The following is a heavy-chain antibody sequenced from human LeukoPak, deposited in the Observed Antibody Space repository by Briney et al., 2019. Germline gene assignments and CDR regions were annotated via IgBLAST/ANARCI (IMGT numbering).Heavy chain of an antibody. Sequence: SVKVSCKASGGTFSNYGISWVRQAPGQGLECMGGIIPIFGKANYAQKFQGRVTITADKSTSTAYMELSSLRSEDTAVYYCAASYVYPIGYYYYYMDVWGKGTTVTVSS. D-gene: IGHD1-14*01. CDR2: IIPIFGKA. V-gene: IGHV1-69*06. CDR3: AASYVYPIGYYYYYMDV. CDR1: GGTFSNYG. J-gene: IGHJ6*03.